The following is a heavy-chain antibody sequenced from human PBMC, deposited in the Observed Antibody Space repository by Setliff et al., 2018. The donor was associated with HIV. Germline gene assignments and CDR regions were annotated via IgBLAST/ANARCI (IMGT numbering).Heavy chain of an antibody. CDR2: INASNGYT. V-gene: IGHV1-3*01. CDR1: GYTFSSYV. Sequence: ASVKVSCKASGYTFSSYVMNWVRQAPGHKLEWMGWINASNGYTKYSQKFQGRVTMTTDTSTSTAYMELRSLRSDDTAVYYCARHASTWYYESSGPHFDYWGQGTLVTVSS. D-gene: IGHD3-22*01. CDR3: ARHASTWYYESSGPHFDY. J-gene: IGHJ4*02.